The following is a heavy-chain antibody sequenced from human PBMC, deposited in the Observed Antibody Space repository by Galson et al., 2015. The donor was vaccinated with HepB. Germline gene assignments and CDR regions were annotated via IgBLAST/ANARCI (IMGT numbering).Heavy chain of an antibody. CDR2: ISYDGSNK. CDR3: AKDFSSGASDY. CDR1: GFAFGDYA. J-gene: IGHJ4*02. V-gene: IGHV3-30*04. Sequence: SLRLYCAASGFAFGDYAMSWFRQAPGKGLEWVAVISYDGSNKYYADSVKGRFTISRDNSKNTLYLQMNSLRAEDTAVYYCAKDFSSGASDYWGQGTLVTVSS. D-gene: IGHD6-6*01.